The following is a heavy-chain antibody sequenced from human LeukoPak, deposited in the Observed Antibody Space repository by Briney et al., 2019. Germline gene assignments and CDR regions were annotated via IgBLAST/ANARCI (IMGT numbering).Heavy chain of an antibody. Sequence: GSLRLSCAASGLTFSSYGMHWVRQAPGKGLEWVAVISYDGSNKYYADSVKGRFTISRDNSKNTLYLQMNSLRAEDTAVYYCAKRMGPTSTGVPYYYGMDVWGQGTTVTVSS. D-gene: IGHD2-2*01. CDR2: ISYDGSNK. CDR1: GLTFSSYG. J-gene: IGHJ6*02. V-gene: IGHV3-30*18. CDR3: AKRMGPTSTGVPYYYGMDV.